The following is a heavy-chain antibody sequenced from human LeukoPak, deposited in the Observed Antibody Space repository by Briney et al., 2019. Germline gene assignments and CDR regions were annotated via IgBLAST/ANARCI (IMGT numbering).Heavy chain of an antibody. Sequence: GGSLRLSCVASGFKFDDYPMHWVRHRPGKGLEWVAGISWNSGSKGYGEAVKGRFTISRDNAKNSLHLQMNSLRPEDTALYYCAKDRALVGAPYFYYIDVWGIGTTVTVSS. V-gene: IGHV3-9*01. J-gene: IGHJ6*03. CDR3: AKDRALVGAPYFYYIDV. CDR2: ISWNSGSK. CDR1: GFKFDDYP. D-gene: IGHD1-26*01.